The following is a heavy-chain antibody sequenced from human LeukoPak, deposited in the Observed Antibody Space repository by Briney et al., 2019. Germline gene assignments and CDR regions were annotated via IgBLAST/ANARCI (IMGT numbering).Heavy chain of an antibody. D-gene: IGHD7-27*01. CDR1: GFKFDSYA. Sequence: PGGSLRLSCAASGFKFDSYAFHWVQQVPGKGLEWVSGISRDSGSRVCANSVKGRFTISRDNAKSSLYLQMNSLRVEDTAMYYCTKTGGPWDWGQGTLVTVSS. V-gene: IGHV3-9*01. CDR3: TKTGGPWD. J-gene: IGHJ4*02. CDR2: ISRDSGSR.